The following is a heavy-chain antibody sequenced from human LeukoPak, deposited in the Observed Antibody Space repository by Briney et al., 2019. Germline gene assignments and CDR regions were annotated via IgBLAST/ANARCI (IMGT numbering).Heavy chain of an antibody. Sequence: PSETLSLTCTVSGDSITSSSYYWEWIRQPPGKGLEWIGSTFYSGSTYYNPSLKSRVTISVDTSKNQFSLKLSSVTAADTAVYYCAREEGYYYDSSGFLAYWGQGTLVTVSS. CDR2: TFYSGST. D-gene: IGHD3-22*01. J-gene: IGHJ4*02. CDR1: GDSITSSSYY. V-gene: IGHV4-39*02. CDR3: AREEGYYYDSSGFLAY.